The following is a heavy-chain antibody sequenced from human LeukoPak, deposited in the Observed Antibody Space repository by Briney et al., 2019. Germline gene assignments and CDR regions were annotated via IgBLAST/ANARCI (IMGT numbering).Heavy chain of an antibody. V-gene: IGHV4-4*07. CDR1: GGSISSYY. Sequence: SETLSLTCTVSGGSISSYYWSWIRQPAGKGLEWIGRIYTSGSTNYNPSLKSRVTMSVDTSKNQFSLKLSSVTAADTAVYYCARGDNCHGDYYYYYMDVWGKGTTVTISS. D-gene: IGHD3-16*01. CDR2: IYTSGST. J-gene: IGHJ6*03. CDR3: ARGDNCHGDYYYYYMDV.